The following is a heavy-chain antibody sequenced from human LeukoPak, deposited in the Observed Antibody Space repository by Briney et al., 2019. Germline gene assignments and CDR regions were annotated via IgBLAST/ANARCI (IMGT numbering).Heavy chain of an antibody. J-gene: IGHJ4*02. CDR1: GFTFSSYG. D-gene: IGHD3-10*01. V-gene: IGHV3-30*18. CDR3: AKDADYYGSVYYFDY. CDR2: ISYDGSNK. Sequence: GGSLRLSCAASGFTFSSYGMHWVRQAPGEGLEWVAVISYDGSNKYYADSVKGRFTISRDNSKNTLYLQMNSLRAEDTAVYYCAKDADYYGSVYYFDYWGQGTLVTASS.